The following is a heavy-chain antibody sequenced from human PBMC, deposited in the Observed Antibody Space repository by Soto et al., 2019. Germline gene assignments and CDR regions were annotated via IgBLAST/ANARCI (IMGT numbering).Heavy chain of an antibody. V-gene: IGHV2-5*01. Sequence: QITLKESGPTLVKPTQTLTLTCTFSGFSLSTSGVSVNWFRQPPGKALEWLALIYWNDDKRYSPPLKNRLTITKDTSEKQVVLTMTNMDPEDTATYYCAHRYNFGPFDYWGQGTLVTVSS. CDR3: AHRYNFGPFDY. D-gene: IGHD1-1*01. CDR1: GFSLSTSGVS. J-gene: IGHJ4*02. CDR2: IYWNDDK.